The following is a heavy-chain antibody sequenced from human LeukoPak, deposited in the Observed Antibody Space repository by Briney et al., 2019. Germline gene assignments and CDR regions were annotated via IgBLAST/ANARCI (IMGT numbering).Heavy chain of an antibody. D-gene: IGHD3-10*01. J-gene: IGHJ4*02. CDR2: IKSKRDGETT. CDR1: GFTFSDSW. CDR3: KAWFTGRPE. Sequence: GGSLRLSCAASGFTFSDSWMSWVRQAPGKGLEWVGRIKSKRDGETTEYAAPVKGRFTISRDDSENTLYLHMDSLNTDDTAVYYCKAWFTGRPEGGQGTLVTVS. V-gene: IGHV3-15*01.